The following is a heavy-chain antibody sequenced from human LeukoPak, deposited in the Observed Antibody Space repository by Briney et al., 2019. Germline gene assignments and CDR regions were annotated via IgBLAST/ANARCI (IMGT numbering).Heavy chain of an antibody. V-gene: IGHV4-59*12. D-gene: IGHD1-26*01. J-gene: IGHJ4*02. CDR3: ARLIVGANYYFAY. CDR2: IYYSGST. CDR1: GGSISSYY. Sequence: SETLSLTCTVSGGSISSYYWSWIRQPPGKGLEWIGYIYYSGSTNYNPSLKSRVTISVDTSKNQFSLKLSSVTAADTAVYYCARLIVGANYYFAYWGQGPLVPVSS.